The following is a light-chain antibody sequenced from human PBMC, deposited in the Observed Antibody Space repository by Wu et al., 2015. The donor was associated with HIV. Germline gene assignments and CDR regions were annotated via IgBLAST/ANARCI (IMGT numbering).Light chain of an antibody. J-gene: IGKJ2*01. CDR2: GAS. CDR3: QQYNDWPPYT. Sequence: EIVLAQSPATLSVSPGERATLSCRASQSVDINLAWYQQKPGQGPRLLIYGASSRAPNISARFSGSGSGTEFTLTITSVQSEDFAVYYCQQYNDWPPYTFGQGTKLEIK. CDR1: QSVDIN. V-gene: IGKV3-15*01.